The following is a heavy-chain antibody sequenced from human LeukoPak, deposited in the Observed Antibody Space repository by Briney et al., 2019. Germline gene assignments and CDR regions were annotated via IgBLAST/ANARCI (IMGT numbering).Heavy chain of an antibody. Sequence: PPETPSPTCAVYGGSISGYYRSWICQPPGKGLEWIGEINHSGSTNYNPSLKSRVTISLDTSRNRFSLKLSSVTAADTAVYYCARLSGGTPFDYWGQAARLGVSS. D-gene: IGHD3-16*01. V-gene: IGHV4-34*01. J-gene: IGHJ4*02. CDR2: INHSGST. CDR3: ARLSGGTPFDY. CDR1: GGSISGYY.